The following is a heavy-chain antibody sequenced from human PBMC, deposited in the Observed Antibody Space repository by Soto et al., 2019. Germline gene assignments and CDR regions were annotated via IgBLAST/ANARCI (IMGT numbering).Heavy chain of an antibody. V-gene: IGHV1-24*01. J-gene: IGHJ6*02. CDR1: GDALKYLS. CDR3: ATGRIPERLELHPPYYYYGMDV. CDR2: FDPEDGET. D-gene: IGHD1-7*01. Sequence: GASVKLSCKVSGDALKYLSMHWVRHDNGKGLEWMGGFDPEDGETIYAQKFQGRVTMTEDTSTDTAYMELSSLRSEDTAVYYCATGRIPERLELHPPYYYYGMDVWGQGTTVTVCS.